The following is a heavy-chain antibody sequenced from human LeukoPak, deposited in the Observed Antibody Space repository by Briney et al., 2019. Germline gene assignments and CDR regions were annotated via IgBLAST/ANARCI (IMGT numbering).Heavy chain of an antibody. J-gene: IGHJ4*02. V-gene: IGHV4-61*02. D-gene: IGHD5-24*01. CDR1: GGSISSGSYY. Sequence: PSETLSLTCTVSGGSISSGSYYWSWIRQPAGKGLEWIGRIYTSGSTNYNPSLKSRVTISVDTSKNQFSLKLSSVTAADTAVYYCARDWTDGDNHAGFDHWGQGTLVTVSS. CDR2: IYTSGST. CDR3: ARDWTDGDNHAGFDH.